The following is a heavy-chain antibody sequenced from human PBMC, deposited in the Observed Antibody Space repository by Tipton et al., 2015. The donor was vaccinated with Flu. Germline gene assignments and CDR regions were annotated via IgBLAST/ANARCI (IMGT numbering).Heavy chain of an antibody. CDR2: IYYSGST. D-gene: IGHD3-3*01. CDR1: DDSISSGRYY. Sequence: TLSLTCTVSDDSISSGRYYWSWIRQPPGKGLEWIGYIYYSGSTNYNPSLKSRVTVSVDTSKNQFSLKLTSVTAADTAVYYCARVPLSGDMDVWGQGTTVTVSS. V-gene: IGHV4-61*01. CDR3: ARVPLSGDMDV. J-gene: IGHJ6*02.